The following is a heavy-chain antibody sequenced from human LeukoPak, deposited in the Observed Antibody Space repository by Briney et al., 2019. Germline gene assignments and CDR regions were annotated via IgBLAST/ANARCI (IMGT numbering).Heavy chain of an antibody. CDR3: ARVSSTLLYYYYYYMDV. Sequence: SETLSLTCTVSGGSISSSSYKWGWMRQPPGKGLEWIGSIYDSGSTYYNPSLKSRVTISVDTSKNQFSLKLSSVTAADTAVYYCARVSSTLLYYYYYYMDVWGKGTTVTVSS. CDR1: GGSISSSSYK. D-gene: IGHD6-13*01. CDR2: IYDSGST. J-gene: IGHJ6*03. V-gene: IGHV4-39*07.